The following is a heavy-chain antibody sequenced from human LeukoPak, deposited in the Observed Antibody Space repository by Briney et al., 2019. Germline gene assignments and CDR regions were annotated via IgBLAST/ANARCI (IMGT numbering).Heavy chain of an antibody. Sequence: PSETLSLTCTVSGYSISSGYYWGWIRQPPGKGLEWIGSIYHSGSTYYNPSLKSRVTISVDTSKNQFSLKLSSVTAADTAVYYCARVYGDYCSGGSCPNDYWGQGTLVTASS. D-gene: IGHD2-15*01. J-gene: IGHJ4*02. CDR1: GYSISSGYY. V-gene: IGHV4-38-2*02. CDR3: ARVYGDYCSGGSCPNDY. CDR2: IYHSGST.